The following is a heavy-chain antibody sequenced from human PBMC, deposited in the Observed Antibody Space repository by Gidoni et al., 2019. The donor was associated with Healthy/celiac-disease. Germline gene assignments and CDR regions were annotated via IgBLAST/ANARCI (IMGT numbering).Heavy chain of an antibody. CDR3: ARAKGEVIAARLFKSYWYFDL. V-gene: IGHV3-66*02. CDR1: GFTVSSNY. Sequence: EVQLVESGGGSVQPGGSLRLSCAASGFTVSSNYMSWVRQAPGKGLEWVSVIYSGGSTYYADSVKGRFTISRDNSKNTLYLQMNSLRAEDTAVYYCARAKGEVIAARLFKSYWYFDLWGRGTLVTVSS. CDR2: IYSGGST. D-gene: IGHD6-6*01. J-gene: IGHJ2*01.